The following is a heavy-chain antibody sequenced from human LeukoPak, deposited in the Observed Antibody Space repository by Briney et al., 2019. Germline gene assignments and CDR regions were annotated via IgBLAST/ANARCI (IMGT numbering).Heavy chain of an antibody. CDR2: ISSSSSYI. CDR3: AGLYGDQVPY. Sequence: GGSLRLSCAASGFTFSSYSMNWVRQAPGKGLEWVSSISSSSSYIYYADSVKGRFTISRDNSKNSLYLQMNSLRAEDTAVYYCAGLYGDQVPYWGQGALVTVSS. CDR1: GFTFSSYS. D-gene: IGHD4-17*01. J-gene: IGHJ4*02. V-gene: IGHV3-21*01.